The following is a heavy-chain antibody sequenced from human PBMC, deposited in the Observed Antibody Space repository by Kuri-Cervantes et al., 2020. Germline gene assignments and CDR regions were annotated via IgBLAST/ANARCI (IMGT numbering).Heavy chain of an antibody. J-gene: IGHJ3*01. Sequence: GGSLRLSCAASGFTFSSYSMNWVRQAPGKGLEWVSRISSSSTYIYYADSVKGRFTISRDNAKNTLYLQMDSLRAEDTAVYYCVNDGFDVWGQGTLVTVSS. CDR1: GFTFSSYS. CDR2: ISSSSTYI. CDR3: VNDGFDV. V-gene: IGHV3-21*01.